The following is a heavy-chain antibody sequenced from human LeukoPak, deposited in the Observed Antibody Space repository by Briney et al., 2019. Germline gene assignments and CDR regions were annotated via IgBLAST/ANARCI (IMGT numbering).Heavy chain of an antibody. CDR1: GGSISSYY. CDR3: ARGGLRDY. CDR2: IYYSGST. V-gene: IGHV4-59*12. Sequence: SETLSLTCTVSGGSISSYYWSWIRQPPGKGLEWIGYIYYSGSTNYNPSLKSRVTISVDTSKNQFSLKLSSVTAADTAVYYCARGGLRDYWGQGTLVTVSS. D-gene: IGHD4-17*01. J-gene: IGHJ4*02.